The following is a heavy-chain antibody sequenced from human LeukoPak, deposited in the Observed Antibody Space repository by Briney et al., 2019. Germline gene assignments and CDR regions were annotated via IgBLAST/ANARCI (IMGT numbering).Heavy chain of an antibody. CDR3: ARPQWDYYDSSGSVSFDY. CDR1: GFTFSSYA. V-gene: IGHV3-30-3*01. CDR2: ISYDGSNK. D-gene: IGHD3-22*01. J-gene: IGHJ4*02. Sequence: GGSLRLSCAASGFTFSSYAMHWVRQAPGKGLEWVAVISYDGSNKYYADSVKGRFTISRDNSKNTLYLQMNSLRAEDTAVYYCARPQWDYYDSSGSVSFDYWGQGTLVTVSS.